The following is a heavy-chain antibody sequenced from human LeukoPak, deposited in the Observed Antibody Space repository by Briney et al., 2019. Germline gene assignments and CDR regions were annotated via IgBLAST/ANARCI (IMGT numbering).Heavy chain of an antibody. CDR1: GFTFSSYA. J-gene: IGHJ3*02. CDR3: AKDLTVTTRGDALDI. Sequence: GGSLRLSCAASGFTFSSYAMSRVRQAPGKGLEWVSSLSGSGDNTYYADSVKGRFTISRDNSKNTLYLQMNSLRVEDTAVYYCAKDLTVTTRGDALDIWGQGTMVTVSS. CDR2: LSGSGDNT. V-gene: IGHV3-23*01. D-gene: IGHD4-17*01.